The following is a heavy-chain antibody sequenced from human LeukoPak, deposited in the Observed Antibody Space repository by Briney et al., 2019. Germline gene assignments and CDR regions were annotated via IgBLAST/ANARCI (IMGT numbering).Heavy chain of an antibody. J-gene: IGHJ3*02. CDR2: IKQDGSEK. Sequence: GSLRLSCAASGITFSSYLMKWVRQAPGKGLEWVANIKQDGSEKYYVDSVKGRFTISRDNAKNSLFLQMNSLRAEDTAVYYCARDGVGAFDIWGQGTMVTVSS. D-gene: IGHD3-10*01. CDR3: ARDGVGAFDI. V-gene: IGHV3-7*04. CDR1: GITFSSYL.